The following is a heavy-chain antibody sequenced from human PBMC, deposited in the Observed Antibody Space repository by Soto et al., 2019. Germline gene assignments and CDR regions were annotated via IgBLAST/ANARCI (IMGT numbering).Heavy chain of an antibody. Sequence: ASVRATCKDCRGTQSSSSRRCVRQSPKKGPEWMGGIIPIFGTANYAQKFQGRVTITAEESTSTAYMELSSLRSEDTALYYCARGRQTTVTTPYYFDYWGQGTLVTVSS. CDR2: IIPIFGTA. J-gene: IGHJ4*02. CDR3: ARGRQTTVTTPYYFDY. CDR1: RGTQSSSS. V-gene: IGHV1-69*13. D-gene: IGHD4-4*01.